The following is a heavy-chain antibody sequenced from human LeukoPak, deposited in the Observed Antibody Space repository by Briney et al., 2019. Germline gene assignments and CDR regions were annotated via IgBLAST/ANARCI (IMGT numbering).Heavy chain of an antibody. J-gene: IGHJ3*02. CDR2: ISSSSSYI. Sequence: GGSLRLSCAASGFTFSSYSMNWVRQAPGKGLEWVSSISSSSSYIYYADSVKGRFTISRDNAKNSLYLQMNSLRAEDTAVYYCARCRTGFLEWFDAFDIWGQGTMVTVPS. CDR1: GFTFSSYS. CDR3: ARCRTGFLEWFDAFDI. V-gene: IGHV3-21*01. D-gene: IGHD3-3*01.